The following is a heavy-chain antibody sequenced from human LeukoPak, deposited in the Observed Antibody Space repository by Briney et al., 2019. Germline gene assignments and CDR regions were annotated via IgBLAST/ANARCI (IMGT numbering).Heavy chain of an antibody. V-gene: IGHV3-48*03. J-gene: IGHJ4*02. Sequence: GGSLRLSCAVSGFTFSSYEMNWVRPAPGKGLEWVSYISSSGDTVYYPDSVKGRFTISRDNAKNSLYLQMNSLRGEDTAVYYCARGGAVAGLYWGQGTLVTVSS. CDR1: GFTFSSYE. D-gene: IGHD6-19*01. CDR2: ISSSGDTV. CDR3: ARGGAVAGLY.